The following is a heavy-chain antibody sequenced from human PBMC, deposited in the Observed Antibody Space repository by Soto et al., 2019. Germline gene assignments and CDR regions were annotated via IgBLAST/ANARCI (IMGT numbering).Heavy chain of an antibody. D-gene: IGHD6-25*01. CDR1: GFTFDNYA. Sequence: EVQLVESGGGLIQPGRSLRLSCAASGFTFDNYAMHWVRQAPGKGLEWVSGISWDSGSIDYADSVRGRFTISRDNARNSLYLRMSSLRPEDTALYYCANDAAYYFDYWGQGPLVTVSS. CDR2: ISWDSGSI. V-gene: IGHV3-9*01. J-gene: IGHJ4*02. CDR3: ANDAAYYFDY.